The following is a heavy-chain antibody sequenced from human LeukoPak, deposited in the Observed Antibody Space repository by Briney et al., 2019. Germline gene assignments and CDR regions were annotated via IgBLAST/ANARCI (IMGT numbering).Heavy chain of an antibody. D-gene: IGHD6-19*01. CDR1: GFTFSSKS. V-gene: IGHV3-23*01. Sequence: PGGSLRLSCAASGFTFSSKSMTWVRQAPGKGLEWVSAISGSGGSTYYADSVKGRFTISRDNSKNTLYLQMNSLRAEDTAVYYCAKGGGLRGWFPYYWGQGTLVTVSS. CDR3: AKGGGLRGWFPYY. CDR2: ISGSGGST. J-gene: IGHJ4*02.